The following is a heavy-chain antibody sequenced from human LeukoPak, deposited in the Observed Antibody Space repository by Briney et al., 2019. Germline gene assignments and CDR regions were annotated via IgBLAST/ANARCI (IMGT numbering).Heavy chain of an antibody. Sequence: SETLSLTCTVSGGSISSSSYYWGWIRQPPGKGLEWIGGIYYSGSTYYNPSLKSRVTISVDTSKNQFSLKLSSVTAADTAVYYCARDVVVTAIPGVFDYWGQGTLVTVSS. CDR1: GGSISSSSYY. V-gene: IGHV4-39*07. D-gene: IGHD2-21*02. CDR2: IYYSGST. CDR3: ARDVVVTAIPGVFDY. J-gene: IGHJ4*02.